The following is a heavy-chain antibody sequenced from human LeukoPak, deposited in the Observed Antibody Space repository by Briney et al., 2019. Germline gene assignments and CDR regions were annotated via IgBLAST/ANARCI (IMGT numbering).Heavy chain of an antibody. J-gene: IGHJ4*02. CDR3: ARDCYGGNCFDY. CDR2: IYHSGST. CDR1: GGSISSGGYY. Sequence: SQTLSLTCTVSGGSISSGGYYWSWIRQPPGTGLEWIGYIYHSGSTYYNPSLKSRVTISVDRSKNQFSLKLSSVTAADTAVYYCARDCYGGNCFDYWGQGTLVTVSS. V-gene: IGHV4-30-2*01. D-gene: IGHD4-23*01.